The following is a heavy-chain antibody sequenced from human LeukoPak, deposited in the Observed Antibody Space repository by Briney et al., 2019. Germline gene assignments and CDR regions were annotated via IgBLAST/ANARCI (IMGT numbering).Heavy chain of an antibody. J-gene: IGHJ2*01. CDR3: ARGSNTLGYFDL. Sequence: GGSLRLSCAASGFTFSNYGIHWVRQAPGKGLEWVAVISYDGSNKYYADSVKGRFTISRDNSKNTLYLQMNSLRAEDTAVYYCARGSNTLGYFDLWGRGTLVTVSS. D-gene: IGHD2-2*02. CDR1: GFTFSNYG. CDR2: ISYDGSNK. V-gene: IGHV3-30*12.